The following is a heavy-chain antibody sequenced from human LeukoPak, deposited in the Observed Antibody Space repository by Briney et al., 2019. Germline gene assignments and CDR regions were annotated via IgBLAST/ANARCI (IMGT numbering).Heavy chain of an antibody. CDR3: AGEKGLRLRGFDY. CDR2: IIPIFGTA. V-gene: IGHV1-69*06. Sequence: SVKVSCKASGGTFSSYAISRVRQAPGQGLEWMGGIIPIFGTANYAQKFQGRVTITADKSTSTAYMELSSLRSEDTAVYYCAGEKGLRLRGFDYWGQGTLVTSPQ. D-gene: IGHD5-12*01. CDR1: GGTFSSYA. J-gene: IGHJ4*02.